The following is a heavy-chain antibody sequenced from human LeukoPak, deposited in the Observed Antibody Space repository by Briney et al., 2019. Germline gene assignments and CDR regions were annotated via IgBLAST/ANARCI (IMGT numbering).Heavy chain of an antibody. D-gene: IGHD3-22*01. J-gene: IGHJ4*02. CDR2: IYYSGST. CDR1: GGSISSTSYY. CDR3: ARLLYDRSGYYYFDY. V-gene: IGHV4-39*01. Sequence: SETLSLTCTVSGGSISSTSYYWGWIRQPPVKGLEWIGSIYYSGSTYHNPSLKSRVTMFADTAKNQFSLKLTSVTAADTAVYYCARLLYDRSGYYYFDYWGQGTLVTVSS.